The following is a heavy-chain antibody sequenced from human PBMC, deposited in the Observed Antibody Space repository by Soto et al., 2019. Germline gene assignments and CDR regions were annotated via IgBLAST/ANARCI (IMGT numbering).Heavy chain of an antibody. J-gene: IGHJ6*03. CDR2: ISWNSGSI. D-gene: IGHD3-10*01. CDR1: GFTFDDYA. Sequence: GGSLRLSCAASGFTFDDYAMHWVRQAPGKGLEWVSGISWNSGSIGYADSVKGRFTISRDNAKNSLYLQMTSLRAEDTALYYCAKGNHAHITMVRGGTNLYYYYYMDVWGKGTTVTVSS. V-gene: IGHV3-9*01. CDR3: AKGNHAHITMVRGGTNLYYYYYMDV.